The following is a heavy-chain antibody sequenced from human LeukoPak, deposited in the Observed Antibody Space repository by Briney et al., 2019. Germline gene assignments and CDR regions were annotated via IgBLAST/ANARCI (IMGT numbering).Heavy chain of an antibody. Sequence: SETLSLTCTVSGVSITTHYWSWLRQPPGKELEWIAYMTDSETTKNNPSLKSRITLSADTSKNQFSLSLSSVTEADTAVYFCATNKSGYPFGYFDFWGQGILVTVSS. V-gene: IGHV4-59*11. D-gene: IGHD5-18*01. CDR2: MTDSETT. CDR3: ATNKSGYPFGYFDF. CDR1: GVSITTHY. J-gene: IGHJ4*02.